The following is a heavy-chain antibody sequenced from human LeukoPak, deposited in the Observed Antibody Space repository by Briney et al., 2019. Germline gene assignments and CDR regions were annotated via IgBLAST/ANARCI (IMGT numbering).Heavy chain of an antibody. CDR3: ARESSGNYYNPLGYMDV. CDR1: GGSISIYY. J-gene: IGHJ6*03. V-gene: IGHV4-4*07. Sequence: SETLPLTCTVSGGSISIYYWNWIRQPAGKGLEWIGRIFTSGITNYDPSLKSRVTMSVDTSKNQFSLNLSSVTAADTAVYYCARESSGNYYNPLGYMDVWGKGTTVTVSS. CDR2: IFTSGIT. D-gene: IGHD3-10*01.